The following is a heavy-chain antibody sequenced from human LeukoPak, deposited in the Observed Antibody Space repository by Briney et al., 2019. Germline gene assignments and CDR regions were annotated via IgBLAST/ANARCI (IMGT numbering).Heavy chain of an antibody. J-gene: IGHJ5*02. V-gene: IGHV4-31*03. CDR3: AREAGGSDILTGYFWFDP. D-gene: IGHD3-9*01. CDR1: GDSITSGGYY. CDR2: IYYTGAI. Sequence: SETLSLTCTVSGDSITSGGYYWNWIRQHPGKGLEWIGYIYYTGAIYYNPSLKSRLTISVDKSKNQFSLKLTSVTAADTAVYYCAREAGGSDILTGYFWFDPWGPGTLVTVSS.